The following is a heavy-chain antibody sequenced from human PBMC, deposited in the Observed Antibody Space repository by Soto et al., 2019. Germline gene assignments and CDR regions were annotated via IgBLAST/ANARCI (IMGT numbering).Heavy chain of an antibody. J-gene: IGHJ4*02. CDR3: ARAWEYYDSSGYSTSVSLDY. CDR2: IYYSGST. D-gene: IGHD3-22*01. V-gene: IGHV4-30-4*01. CDR1: GGSISSGGYY. Sequence: SETLSLTCTVSGGSISSGGYYWSWIRQPPGKGLEWIGYIYYSGSTYYNPSLKSRVTISVDTSKNQFSLKLSSVTAADTAVYYCARAWEYYDSSGYSTSVSLDYWGQGTLVTVSS.